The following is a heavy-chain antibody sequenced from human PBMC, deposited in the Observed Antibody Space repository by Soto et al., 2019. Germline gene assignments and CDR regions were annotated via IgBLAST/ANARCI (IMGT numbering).Heavy chain of an antibody. CDR3: ARDGVGTTVFFGYLDY. J-gene: IGHJ4*02. CDR1: GLIFSDYP. CDR2: ISGSGGNT. D-gene: IGHD4-17*01. Sequence: GGPLTLSCTASGLIFSDYPLSWVRPAPGQGLECVACISGSGGNTFYADSVKGRFTISRDNSKNTLYLQMDSLRAEDTAVYYCARDGVGTTVFFGYLDYWGQGALVTVSS. V-gene: IGHV3-23*01.